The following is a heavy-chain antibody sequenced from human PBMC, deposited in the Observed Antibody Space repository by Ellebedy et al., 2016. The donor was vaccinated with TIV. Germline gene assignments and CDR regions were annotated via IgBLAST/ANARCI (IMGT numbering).Heavy chain of an antibody. Sequence: MPSETLSLTCTVSGGSISSYYWSWIRQPAGKGLEWIGRIYTSGSTNYNPSLKSRVTMSVDTSKNQFSLKLSSVTAADTAVYYCARVHYGGNSVAFDIWGQGTMVTVSS. CDR3: ARVHYGGNSVAFDI. D-gene: IGHD4-23*01. CDR1: GGSISSYY. V-gene: IGHV4-4*07. J-gene: IGHJ3*02. CDR2: IYTSGST.